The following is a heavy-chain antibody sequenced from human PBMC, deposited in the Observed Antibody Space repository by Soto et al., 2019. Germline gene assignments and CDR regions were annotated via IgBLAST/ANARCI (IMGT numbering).Heavy chain of an antibody. Sequence: ASVKVSCKASGYTFTSYYMHWVRQAPGQGLEWMGIINPSGGSTSYAQKFQGRVTMTRDTSTSTVYMELSSLRSEDTAVYYCASGPIVATITFYGMDVWGQGTTVTVSS. CDR3: ASGPIVATITFYGMDV. CDR2: INPSGGST. J-gene: IGHJ6*02. D-gene: IGHD5-12*01. CDR1: GYTFTSYY. V-gene: IGHV1-46*01.